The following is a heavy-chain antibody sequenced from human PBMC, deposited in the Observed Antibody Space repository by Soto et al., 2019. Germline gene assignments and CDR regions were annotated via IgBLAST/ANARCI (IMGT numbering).Heavy chain of an antibody. CDR1: GGLFSSYA. V-gene: IGHV1-69*01. J-gene: IGHJ4*02. Sequence: QAQLVQSGAEVRKPGSSVRVSCKNSGGLFSSYAISWVRQAPGQGLEWMGGIIPVFGSTSYAQKFQDRLTSNADENTNSAYMDLSSLKSNDTSIYYWGRGGSGYVWFNEFWGQGTLVTDSS. D-gene: IGHD3-22*01. CDR2: IIPVFGST. CDR3: GRGGSGYVWFNEF.